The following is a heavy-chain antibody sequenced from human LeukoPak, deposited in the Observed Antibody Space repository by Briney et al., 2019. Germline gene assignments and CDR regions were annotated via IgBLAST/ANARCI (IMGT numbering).Heavy chain of an antibody. D-gene: IGHD3-22*01. CDR1: GFTFTSSA. CDR3: AKNAYYDSSGLNYFDY. CDR2: IVVGSGNT. Sequence: ASVKVSCKASGFTFTSSAVQWVRQARGQRLEWIGWIVVGSGNTNYAQKFQERVTITRDMSTSTAYMELSSLRSEDTAVYYCAKNAYYDSSGLNYFDYWGQGTLVTVSS. V-gene: IGHV1-58*01. J-gene: IGHJ4*02.